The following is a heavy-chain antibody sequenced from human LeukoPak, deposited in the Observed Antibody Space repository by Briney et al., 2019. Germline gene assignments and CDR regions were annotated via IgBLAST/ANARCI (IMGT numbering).Heavy chain of an antibody. CDR1: GLAFSSYA. D-gene: IGHD3-3*01. J-gene: IGHJ4*02. CDR3: ADYAVSGVRNNFY. Sequence: GGSVRHSCAASGLAFSSYAMSWVRQSPGKGLEWVSTISVASNTFYADSVKGRFTISRDNSRNTVYLQMTSLRADDTAVYYCADYAVSGVRNNFYWGQGTLVTVSS. CDR2: ISVASNT. V-gene: IGHV3-23*01.